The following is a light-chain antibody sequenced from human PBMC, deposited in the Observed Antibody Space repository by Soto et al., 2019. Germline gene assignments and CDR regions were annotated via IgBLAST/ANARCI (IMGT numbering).Light chain of an antibody. CDR1: SSSIGAGYD. J-gene: IGLJ1*01. Sequence: QSVLTHPPSVSGAPGQRVTISCTVSSSSIGAGYDVHWYQQLPGTAPKLLIYANTNRPSGVPGRFSGSKSGTSASLAITGLQAEDEADYYCQSYDSSLSGYVFGTGTKVTVL. V-gene: IGLV1-40*01. CDR3: QSYDSSLSGYV. CDR2: ANT.